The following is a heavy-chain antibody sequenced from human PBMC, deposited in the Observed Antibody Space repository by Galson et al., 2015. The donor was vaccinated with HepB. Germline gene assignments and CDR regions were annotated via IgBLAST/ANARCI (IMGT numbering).Heavy chain of an antibody. CDR2: IGGGGEST. CDR3: ATNWNRGAFDI. Sequence: SLRLSCAASGLTFSTYAMSWVRQAPGKGLEWVSVIGGGGESTNYADSVKGRFTISRDNSKNTLYLQMNSLRAEDTAVYYCATNWNRGAFDIWGQGAMVSVSS. CDR1: GLTFSTYA. J-gene: IGHJ3*02. D-gene: IGHD1-1*01. V-gene: IGHV3-23*01.